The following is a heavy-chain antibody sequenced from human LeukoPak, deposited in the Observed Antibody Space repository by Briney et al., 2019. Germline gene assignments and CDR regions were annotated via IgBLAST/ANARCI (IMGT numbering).Heavy chain of an antibody. CDR3: ARALEAAAGFDY. J-gene: IGHJ4*02. D-gene: IGHD6-13*01. Sequence: GGSLRLSCAASGITFSRYALTWVRQAPGKGLEWVSTISNSGGSTYNADSVKGRFTISRDNSKNTVYLQMNSLRGEDTAMYYCARALEAAAGFDYWGQGTLVSVSS. V-gene: IGHV3-23*01. CDR1: GITFSRYA. CDR2: ISNSGGST.